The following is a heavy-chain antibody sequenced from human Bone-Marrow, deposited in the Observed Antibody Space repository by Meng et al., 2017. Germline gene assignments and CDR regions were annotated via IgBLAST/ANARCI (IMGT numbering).Heavy chain of an antibody. J-gene: IGHJ1*01. D-gene: IGHD1-1*01. CDR3: ARGTRPLLFQH. V-gene: IGHV4-34*01. CDR2: INHSGST. Sequence: QVQIHKWGAGWLKPSATLSLTCAVYGGSFSVYYWSWIRQPPGKGLEWIGEINHSGSTNYNPSLKSRVTISVDTSKNQFSLKLSSVTAADTAVYYCARGTRPLLFQHWGQGTLVTVSS. CDR1: GGSFSVYY.